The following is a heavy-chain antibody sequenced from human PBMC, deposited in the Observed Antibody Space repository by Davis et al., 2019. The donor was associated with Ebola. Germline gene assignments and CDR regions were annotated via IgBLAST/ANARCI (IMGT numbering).Heavy chain of an antibody. CDR1: GGSISTYY. CDR3: ARDFVY. V-gene: IGHV4-4*08. CDR2: MSTSGNT. Sequence: SETLSLTCTVSGGSISTYYCSWILQPPGKGLKWIGYMSTSGNTNYNPSLKSRVTISLDTSKNQFSLKLSSVTAADTAVYFCARDFVYWGQGTLVTVSS. J-gene: IGHJ4*02.